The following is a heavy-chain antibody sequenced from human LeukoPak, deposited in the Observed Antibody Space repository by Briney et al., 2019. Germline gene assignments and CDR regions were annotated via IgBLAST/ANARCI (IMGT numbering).Heavy chain of an antibody. J-gene: IGHJ4*02. CDR1: GGSISSYY. CDR2: IYTSGST. CDR3: ARLGVSGAWSPFDY. Sequence: SETLSLTCTVSGGSISSYYWSWIRQPPGKGLEWIGYIYTSGSTNYNPSLKSRVTISVDTSKNRFSLKLSSVTAADTAVYYCARLGVSGAWSPFDYWGQGTLVTVSS. D-gene: IGHD2-8*02. V-gene: IGHV4-4*09.